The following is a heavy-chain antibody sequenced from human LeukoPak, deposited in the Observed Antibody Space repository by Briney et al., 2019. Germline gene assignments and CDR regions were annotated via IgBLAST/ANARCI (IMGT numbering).Heavy chain of an antibody. Sequence: SETLSLTCTVSGYSISSGYYWGWIRQPPGKGLEWIGSIYHSGSTYYNPSLKSRVTISVDTPKNQFSLKLSSVTAADTAVYYCARDGLGYYYDSSGYYFDYWGQGTLVTVSS. V-gene: IGHV4-38-2*02. CDR1: GYSISSGYY. J-gene: IGHJ4*02. CDR3: ARDGLGYYYDSSGYYFDY. CDR2: IYHSGST. D-gene: IGHD3-22*01.